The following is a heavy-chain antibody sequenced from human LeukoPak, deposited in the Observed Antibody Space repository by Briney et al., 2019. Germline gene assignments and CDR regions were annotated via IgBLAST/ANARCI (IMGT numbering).Heavy chain of an antibody. CDR1: GFTFSSYS. J-gene: IGHJ4*02. CDR3: ARDLGRDGYNYMFDY. Sequence: GGSLRLSCAASGFTFSSYSMNWVRQAPVKGLEWVSSISSSSSYIYYADSVKGRFTISRDNAKNSLYLQMNSLRAEDTAVYYCARDLGRDGYNYMFDYWGQGTLVTVSS. V-gene: IGHV3-21*01. D-gene: IGHD5-24*01. CDR2: ISSSSSYI.